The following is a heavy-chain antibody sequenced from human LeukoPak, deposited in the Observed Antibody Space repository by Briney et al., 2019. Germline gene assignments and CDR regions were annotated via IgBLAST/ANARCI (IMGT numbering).Heavy chain of an antibody. D-gene: IGHD2-21*01. J-gene: IGHJ4*02. Sequence: ASVKVSCKASGYTFTNYGITWVRQAPGQGLEWMGWISAYNGETNYAEKLQGRGTMTTDTSTSTAYMELRSLRSDGTAVYYCARYSGPAYFDYWGQGTLVTVSS. V-gene: IGHV1-18*01. CDR2: ISAYNGET. CDR1: GYTFTNYG. CDR3: ARYSGPAYFDY.